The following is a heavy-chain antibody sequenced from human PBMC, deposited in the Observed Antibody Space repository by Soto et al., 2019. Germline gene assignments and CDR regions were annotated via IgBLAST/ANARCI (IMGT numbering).Heavy chain of an antibody. CDR3: ARITIFGVVDYYYYGMDV. CDR2: INHSGST. Sequence: SETLSLTCAVYGGSFSGYYWSWIRQPPGKGLEWIGEINHSGSTNYNPSLKSRVTISVDTSKNQFSLKLSSVTAADTAVYYCARITIFGVVDYYYYGMDVWGQGTTVTVSS. J-gene: IGHJ6*02. CDR1: GGSFSGYY. V-gene: IGHV4-34*01. D-gene: IGHD3-3*01.